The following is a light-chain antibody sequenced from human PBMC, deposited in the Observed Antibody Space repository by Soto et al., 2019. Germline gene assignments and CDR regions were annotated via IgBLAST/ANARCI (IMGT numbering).Light chain of an antibody. CDR2: EVT. J-gene: IGLJ3*02. Sequence: QSVLTQPASVSGSPGQSITISCTGTSSDVGGYNLVSWYQQHPGDAPKLMIYEVTNRPSGVSNRFSGSKSGNTASLTISGLQAEDEADYYCSSYIPRITDWAFGGGTKVTVL. V-gene: IGLV2-14*03. CDR1: SSDVGGYNL. CDR3: SSYIPRITDWA.